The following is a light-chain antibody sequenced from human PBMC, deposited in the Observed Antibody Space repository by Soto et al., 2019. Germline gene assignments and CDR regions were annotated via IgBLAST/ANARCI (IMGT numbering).Light chain of an antibody. V-gene: IGKV1-39*01. CDR1: QSISSY. CDR3: PQSYSLPAWT. J-gene: IGKJ1*01. CDR2: AAS. Sequence: DIQMTQSPSSLSASVGDRVTITCRASQSISSYLNWYQQKPGKAPKLLIYAASSLQSGVPSRFSGSGSGTDFTLTISSLRPVLFATYFYPQSYSLPAWTFGQGTKVEIK.